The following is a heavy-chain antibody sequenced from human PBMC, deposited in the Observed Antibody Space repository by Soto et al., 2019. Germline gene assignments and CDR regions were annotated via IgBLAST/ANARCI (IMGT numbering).Heavy chain of an antibody. V-gene: IGHV1-18*01. CDR3: ARDREYDFWSGNKQYGMDV. J-gene: IGHJ6*02. D-gene: IGHD3-3*01. CDR1: GYTFTSYG. Sequence: GASVKVSCKASGYTFTSYGISWVRQAPGQGLDWMGWISAYNGNTNYAQKLQGRVTMTTDTSTSTAYMELRSLRSDDTAVYYCARDREYDFWSGNKQYGMDVWGQGTTVTVSS. CDR2: ISAYNGNT.